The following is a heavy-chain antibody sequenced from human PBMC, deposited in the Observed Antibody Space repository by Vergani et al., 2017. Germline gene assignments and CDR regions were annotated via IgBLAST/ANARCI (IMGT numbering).Heavy chain of an antibody. V-gene: IGHV3-23*01. J-gene: IGHJ4*02. D-gene: IGHD3-22*01. Sequence: EVQLLESGGGLVQPGGSLRLSCAASGFTFSTYAMTWVRQAPGKGLEWVSTISSDGGSTYYADSVKGRFTISRDNSKNTLSLQMNSLTAEDTAIYYCAGAHGTSSYYYGGFDYWGQGILVTVSS. CDR1: GFTFSTYA. CDR2: ISSDGGST. CDR3: AGAHGTSSYYYGGFDY.